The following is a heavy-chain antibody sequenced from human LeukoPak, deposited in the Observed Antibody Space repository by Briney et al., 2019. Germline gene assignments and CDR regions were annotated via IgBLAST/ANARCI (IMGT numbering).Heavy chain of an antibody. D-gene: IGHD3/OR15-3a*01. CDR2: IYTGGST. CDR3: ARGLGS. Sequence: GGSLRLSCAASGFTFSSYSMNWVRQAPGKGLEWVSVIYTGGSTSYADSVKGRFTISRDNSKNTLYLQMNSLRAEDTAVYYCARGLGSWGQGTLVTVSS. V-gene: IGHV3-53*01. CDR1: GFTFSSYS. J-gene: IGHJ4*02.